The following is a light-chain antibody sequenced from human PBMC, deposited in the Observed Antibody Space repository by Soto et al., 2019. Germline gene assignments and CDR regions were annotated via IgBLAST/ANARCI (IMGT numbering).Light chain of an antibody. CDR3: QHYGGMWT. CDR1: QTISSW. J-gene: IGKJ1*01. Sequence: DIQMTQSPSTLSGSVGDRATITCRASQTISSWLAWYQQKPGKAPKLLIYKASTLKSGVPSRFSGSGSGTEFILTISSLQPDDFASYCCQHYGGMWTFGQGTKVDIK. CDR2: KAS. V-gene: IGKV1-5*03.